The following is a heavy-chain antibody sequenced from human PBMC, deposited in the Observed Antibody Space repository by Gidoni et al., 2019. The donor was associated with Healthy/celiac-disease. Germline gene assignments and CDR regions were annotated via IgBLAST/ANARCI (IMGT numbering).Heavy chain of an antibody. CDR2: ISGSGGST. Sequence: EVQLVESGGGLVQPGGSLRLSCAASGSTFSGYAMSWVLQAPGKGLEWVAAISGSGGSTYYADSVKGRFTISRDNSKNTLYLQMNSLRAEDTAVYYCAKGPAFWSGYYCNYWGQGTLVTVSS. V-gene: IGHV3-23*04. D-gene: IGHD3-3*01. CDR3: AKGPAFWSGYYCNY. J-gene: IGHJ4*02. CDR1: GSTFSGYA.